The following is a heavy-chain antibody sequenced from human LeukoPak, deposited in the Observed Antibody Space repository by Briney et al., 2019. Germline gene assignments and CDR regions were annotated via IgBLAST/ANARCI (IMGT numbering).Heavy chain of an antibody. CDR3: ARDSRSGGSCYNYMDV. CDR1: GGSTSSYY. CDR2: IYYSGST. J-gene: IGHJ6*03. Sequence: SETLSLTCTVSGGSTSSYYWSWIRQPPGKGLEWIGYIYYSGSTNYNPSLKSRVTISVDTSKNQFSLKLSSVTAADTAVYYCARDSRSGGSCYNYMDVWGKGTTVSVSS. V-gene: IGHV4-59*01. D-gene: IGHD2-15*01.